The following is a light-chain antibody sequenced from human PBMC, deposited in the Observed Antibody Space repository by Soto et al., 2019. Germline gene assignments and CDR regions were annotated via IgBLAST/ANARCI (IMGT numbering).Light chain of an antibody. J-gene: IGLJ2*01. CDR2: HDS. CDR1: NMGSKS. V-gene: IGLV3-21*04. CDR3: QVWDSSSHHVV. Sequence: SYELTQPPSVSVAPGKTARITGGGNNMGSKSVHWYQQKPGQAPVLVIYHDSVRPSGIPERFSGSNSGNTATLTINSVEAGDEADYYCQVWDSSSHHVVFGGGTKLTVL.